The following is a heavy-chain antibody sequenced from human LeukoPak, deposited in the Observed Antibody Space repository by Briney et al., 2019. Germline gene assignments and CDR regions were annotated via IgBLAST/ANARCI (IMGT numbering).Heavy chain of an antibody. Sequence: PSETLSLTCTVSGGSISSYYWSWIRQPPGKGLEWIGYIYYSRSTNYNPSLKSRVTISVDTSKNQFSLKLSSVTAADTAVYYCASGIAVAGTPDGEYFQHWGQGTLVTVSS. V-gene: IGHV4-59*01. CDR1: GGSISSYY. J-gene: IGHJ1*01. CDR2: IYYSRST. CDR3: ASGIAVAGTPDGEYFQH. D-gene: IGHD6-19*01.